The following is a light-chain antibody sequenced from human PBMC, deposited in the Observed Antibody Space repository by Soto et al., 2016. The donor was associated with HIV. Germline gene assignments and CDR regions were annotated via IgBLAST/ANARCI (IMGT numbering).Light chain of an antibody. Sequence: SYELTQPPSVSVAPIKTARITCGGNNIGDKAVHWYQQRPGQASVLVVYDDSHRPSGIPERFSGSNSGHTATLTISRVEAVDEADYFCQAWDSNTAVFGTGTKVTVL. CDR3: QAWDSNTAV. CDR2: DDS. CDR1: NIGDKA. J-gene: IGLJ1*01. V-gene: IGLV3-21*03.